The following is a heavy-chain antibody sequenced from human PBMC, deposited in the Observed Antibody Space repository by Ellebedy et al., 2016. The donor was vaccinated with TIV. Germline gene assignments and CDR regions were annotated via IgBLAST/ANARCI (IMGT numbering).Heavy chain of an antibody. Sequence: GESLKISCAASGFTFSNYSMNWVRQAPGKGLEWVSSITGSSSYMFYADSVKGRFTISRDNAKNSLFLQMNSLRAGDTGVYYCARADNWLDPWGQGTLVTVSS. CDR1: GFTFSNYS. V-gene: IGHV3-21*01. CDR2: ITGSSSYM. J-gene: IGHJ5*02. CDR3: ARADNWLDP.